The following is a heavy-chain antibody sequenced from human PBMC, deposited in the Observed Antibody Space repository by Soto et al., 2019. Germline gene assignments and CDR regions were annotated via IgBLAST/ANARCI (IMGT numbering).Heavy chain of an antibody. D-gene: IGHD3-3*01. J-gene: IGHJ5*02. CDR1: GDSIGTDGYY. V-gene: IGHV4-31*11. CDR3: ARGGVLRFLKWFPGGWLDP. CDR2: MYYSGST. Sequence: QVQLQESGPGLVKPSHTLSLTCAVSGDSIGTDGYYWSWIRQVPGKGLEWIRHMYYSGSTSYNPSLKSRVTISGDTSKNQFSLSLTSVTAADTAVYFCARGGVLRFLKWFPGGWLDPWGQGTLVSVSS.